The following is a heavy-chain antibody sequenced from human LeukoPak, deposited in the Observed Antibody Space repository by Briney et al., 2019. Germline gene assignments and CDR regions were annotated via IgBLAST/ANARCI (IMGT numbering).Heavy chain of an antibody. Sequence: ASVKVSCKASGYTFTGYYMHWVRQAPGQGLEWMGWINPNSGGTNYAQKFQGRVTMTRDTSISTAYMELSRLRSEDTAVYYCARSASVRHDAFDIWGQGTMVTVSS. CDR1: GYTFTGYY. V-gene: IGHV1-2*02. CDR2: INPNSGGT. CDR3: ARSASVRHDAFDI. J-gene: IGHJ3*02. D-gene: IGHD3-10*01.